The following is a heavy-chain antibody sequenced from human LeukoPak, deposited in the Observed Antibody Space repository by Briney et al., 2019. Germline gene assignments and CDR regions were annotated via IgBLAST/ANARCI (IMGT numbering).Heavy chain of an antibody. J-gene: IGHJ5*02. D-gene: IGHD2-2*01. V-gene: IGHV3-30*02. CDR1: GFTFSNYG. CDR3: AKAARYCSSTSCYSLVNWFDP. Sequence: GGSLRLSCAVSGFTFSNYGMHWVRQAPGKGLEWVTFIRYDATNKYYADSVKGRFTISRDNSKNTLYLQMNSLRAEDTAVYYCAKAARYCSSTSCYSLVNWFDPWGQGTLVTVSS. CDR2: IRYDATNK.